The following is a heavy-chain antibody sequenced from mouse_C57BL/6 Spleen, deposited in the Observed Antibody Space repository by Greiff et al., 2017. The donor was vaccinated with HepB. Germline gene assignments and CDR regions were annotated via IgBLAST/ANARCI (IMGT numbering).Heavy chain of an antibody. CDR3: ARCYYGQYAMDY. J-gene: IGHJ4*01. V-gene: IGHV1-59*01. D-gene: IGHD1-1*01. CDR1: GYTFTSYW. CDR2: IDPSDSYT. Sequence: VQLQQPGAELVRPGTSVKLSCKASGYTFTSYWMHWVKQRPGQGLEWIGVIDPSDSYTNYNQKFKGKATLTVDTSSSTAYMQLSSLTSEDSAVYYCARCYYGQYAMDYWGQGTSVTVSS.